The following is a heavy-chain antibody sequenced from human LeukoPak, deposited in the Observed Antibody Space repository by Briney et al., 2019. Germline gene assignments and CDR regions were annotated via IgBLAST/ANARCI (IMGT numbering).Heavy chain of an antibody. CDR1: GFTFSSYW. Sequence: PGGSLRLSCAASGFTFSSYWMHWVRQSPGKGLVWVSRINSDGSNANYADSVRGRFTISRDNAKNTLFLQMDSLGVEDTAVYYCARDSRGWTHDYWGQGTLVTVSS. D-gene: IGHD3-10*01. J-gene: IGHJ4*02. CDR3: ARDSRGWTHDY. V-gene: IGHV3-74*01. CDR2: INSDGSNA.